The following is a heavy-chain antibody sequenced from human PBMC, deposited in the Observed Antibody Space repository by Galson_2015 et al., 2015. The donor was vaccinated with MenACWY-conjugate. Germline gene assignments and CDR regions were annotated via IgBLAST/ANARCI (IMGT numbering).Heavy chain of an antibody. D-gene: IGHD2-15*01. CDR3: TRADHRYCSSTNCPFDH. V-gene: IGHV3-49*03. CDR1: GFAFGGYL. J-gene: IGHJ4*02. Sequence: SLRLSCAPSGFAFGGYLMGWFRQAPGKGLEWVGYIQSTNYGANTQYAASVKDRFSIPRDDSRSIAYLEMNSLKTEDTALYYCTRADHRYCSSTNCPFDHWGQGTLVTVSS. CDR2: IQSTNYGANT.